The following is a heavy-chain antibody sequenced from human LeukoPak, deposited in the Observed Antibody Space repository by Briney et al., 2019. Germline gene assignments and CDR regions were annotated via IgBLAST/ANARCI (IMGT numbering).Heavy chain of an antibody. D-gene: IGHD6-19*01. CDR3: ARGGIQVSGIDEFDY. CDR1: GFTFIDYD. Sequence: PGGSLRLSCAASGFTFIDYDMHWVRQVIGKGLEWVSAIGIRGDTHYSGSVKSRFTISRENAESSLYLQMNSLRAEDTAVYYCARGGIQVSGIDEFDYWGQGTLVTVPS. J-gene: IGHJ4*02. V-gene: IGHV3-13*01. CDR2: IGIRGDT.